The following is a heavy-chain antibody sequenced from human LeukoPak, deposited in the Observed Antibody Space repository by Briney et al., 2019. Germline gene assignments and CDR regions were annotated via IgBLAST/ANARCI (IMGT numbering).Heavy chain of an antibody. CDR2: INHSGST. J-gene: IGHJ3*02. CDR3: ARLRGYSYGYDAFDI. CDR1: GGSFSGYY. V-gene: IGHV4-34*01. D-gene: IGHD5-18*01. Sequence: PSETLSLTCAVYGGSFSGYYWSWIRQPPGKGLEWIGEINHSGSTNYNPSLKSRVTISVDTSKNQFSLKLSSVTAADTAVYYCARLRGYSYGYDAFDIWGQGTMVTVSS.